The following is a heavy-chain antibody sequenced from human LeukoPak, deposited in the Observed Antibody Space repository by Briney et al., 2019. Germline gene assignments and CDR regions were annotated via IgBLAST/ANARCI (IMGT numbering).Heavy chain of an antibody. CDR2: INPSGGST. CDR1: GYTFTSYY. CDR3: VRDIVVIPAANGIDY. Sequence: ASVKVSCKASGYTFTSYYMHWVRQAPGQGLEWMGIINPSGGSTSYAQKFQGRVTMTRDTSTTTVYMELSSLRSEDTAVYYCVRDIVVIPAANGIDYWGQGALVTVSS. V-gene: IGHV1-46*01. D-gene: IGHD2-2*01. J-gene: IGHJ4*02.